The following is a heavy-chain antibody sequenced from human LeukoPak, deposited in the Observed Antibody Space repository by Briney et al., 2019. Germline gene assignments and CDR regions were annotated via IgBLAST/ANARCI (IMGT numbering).Heavy chain of an antibody. V-gene: IGHV1-18*01. D-gene: IGHD3-22*01. CDR2: ISAYNGNT. Sequence: ASVKVSCKASGYTFTSYGISWVRQAPGQGLEWMGWISAYNGNTNYAQKLQGRVTMTTDTSTSTAYMELRGLRSDDTAVYYCARRIVVVTTGPHFDYWGQGTLVTVSS. CDR3: ARRIVVVTTGPHFDY. J-gene: IGHJ4*02. CDR1: GYTFTSYG.